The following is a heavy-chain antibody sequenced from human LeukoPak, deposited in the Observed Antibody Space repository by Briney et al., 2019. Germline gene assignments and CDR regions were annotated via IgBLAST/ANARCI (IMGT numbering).Heavy chain of an antibody. D-gene: IGHD4-17*01. CDR1: GFTFSSYW. V-gene: IGHV3-23*01. Sequence: GGSLRLSCAASGFTFSSYWMTWVRQAPGKGLEWVSSITGGHYPTYNTDSVKGRFTISRDNSKNTLYLQMNSLRADDTAVYYCTKDPNGDYVGAFDPWGQGTLVTVSS. CDR3: TKDPNGDYVGAFDP. CDR2: ITGGHYPT. J-gene: IGHJ5*02.